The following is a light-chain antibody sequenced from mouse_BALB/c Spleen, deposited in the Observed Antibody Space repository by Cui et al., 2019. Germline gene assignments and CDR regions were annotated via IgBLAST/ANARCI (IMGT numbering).Light chain of an antibody. CDR3: QQWSSNPWT. V-gene: IGKV4-72*01. CDR2: ATS. CDR1: SSVCY. J-gene: IGKJ1*01. Sequence: QSPEMLSAFLGEKVTMTCSASSSVCYMHWYQHKPGSSPKPWIYATSNLASGVPARFSGSGSGTSYSLTISRVEAEDAATYYCQQWSSNPWTFGEGTKLEIK.